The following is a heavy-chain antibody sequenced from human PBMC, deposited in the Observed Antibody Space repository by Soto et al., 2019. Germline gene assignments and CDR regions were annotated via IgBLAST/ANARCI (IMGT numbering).Heavy chain of an antibody. CDR3: ARTRPSSGWYGGAFDI. CDR1: GFTFSSYD. J-gene: IGHJ3*02. D-gene: IGHD6-19*01. Sequence: PSETLRLSCAASGFTFSSYDMHWVRQATGKGLEWVSAIGTAGDTYYPGSVKGRFTISRENAKNSLYLQMNSLRAGDTAVYYCARTRPSSGWYGGAFDIWGQGTMVTVSS. CDR2: IGTAGDT. V-gene: IGHV3-13*01.